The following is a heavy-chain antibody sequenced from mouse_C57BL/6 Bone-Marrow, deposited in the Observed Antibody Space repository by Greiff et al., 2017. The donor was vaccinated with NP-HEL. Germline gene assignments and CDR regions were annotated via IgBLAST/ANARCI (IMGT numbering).Heavy chain of an antibody. CDR3: SRGDYSSSYVGG. V-gene: IGHV1-15*01. Sequence: QVQLQQSGAELVRPGASVTLSCKASGYTFTDYEMHWVKQTPVHGLEWIGAIDPETGGTAYNQKFKGKATLTADKSSSTAYMELRSLTSEDSAVDYGSRGDYSSSYVGGWGQGNTLTVSS. CDR1: GYTFTDYE. CDR2: IDPETGGT. D-gene: IGHD1-1*01. J-gene: IGHJ2*01.